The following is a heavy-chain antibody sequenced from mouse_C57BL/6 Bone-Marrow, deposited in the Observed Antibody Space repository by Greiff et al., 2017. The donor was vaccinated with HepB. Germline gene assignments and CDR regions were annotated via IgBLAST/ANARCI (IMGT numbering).Heavy chain of an antibody. CDR2: INPSSGYT. D-gene: IGHD1-1*02. CDR3: ASHGGLEV. V-gene: IGHV1-7*01. J-gene: IGHJ1*03. CDR1: GYTFTSYW. Sequence: VQLQQSGADLAKPGASVTLSCKVSGYTFTSYWLHWVKQRPGQGLEWIGYINPSSGYTKYNQKFKDKATLTADKSSSTAYMQLSSTTYEDAAVYDCASHGGLEVWGTGTTVTVSS.